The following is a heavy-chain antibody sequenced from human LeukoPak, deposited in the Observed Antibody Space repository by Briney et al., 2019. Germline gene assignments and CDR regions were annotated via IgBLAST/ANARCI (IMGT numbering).Heavy chain of an antibody. Sequence: SETLSLTCAVYGGSFSGYYWSWIRQPPGKGLEWIGEINHSGSTNYNPSPKSRVTISVDTSKNQFSLKLSSVTAADTAVYYCARRRVGFYYYYYMDVWGKGTTVTISS. CDR1: GGSFSGYY. CDR2: INHSGST. CDR3: ARRRVGFYYYYYMDV. V-gene: IGHV4-34*01. J-gene: IGHJ6*03.